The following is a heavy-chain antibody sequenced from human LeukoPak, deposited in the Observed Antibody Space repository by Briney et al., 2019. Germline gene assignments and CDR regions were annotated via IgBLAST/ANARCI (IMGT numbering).Heavy chain of an antibody. CDR2: IYYSGTT. D-gene: IGHD4-17*01. Sequence: SETLSLTCTASGGSISSGGYYWSWIRQHPGKGLECIGYIYYSGTTYYNPSLKRRVTISVDMSKNQFSLQLSSVTAADTAVYYCARVKDYGDYWFDPWGQGTLVTVSS. J-gene: IGHJ5*02. CDR1: GGSISSGGYY. V-gene: IGHV4-31*03. CDR3: ARVKDYGDYWFDP.